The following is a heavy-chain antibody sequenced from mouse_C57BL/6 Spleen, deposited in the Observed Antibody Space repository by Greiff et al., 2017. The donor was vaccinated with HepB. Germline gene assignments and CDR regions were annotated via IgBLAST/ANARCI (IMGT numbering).Heavy chain of an antibody. CDR2: IDPEDGET. CDR3: ARKLDLFDY. Sequence: VQLQQSGAELVKPGASVKLSCTASGFNFTDYYMHWVKQRTEQGLEWIGRIDPEDGETTYAPKFQGKATITADTTSNTAYLQLSSLAAEDTAVYYSARKLDLFDYWGQGTTLTVSS. V-gene: IGHV14-2*01. J-gene: IGHJ2*01. D-gene: IGHD4-1*01. CDR1: GFNFTDYY.